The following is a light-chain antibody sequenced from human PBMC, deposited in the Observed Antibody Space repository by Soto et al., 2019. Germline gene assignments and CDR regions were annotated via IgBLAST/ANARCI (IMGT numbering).Light chain of an antibody. CDR3: QQYYSTPWT. J-gene: IGKJ1*01. CDR1: QSVFSNSNNKKY. Sequence: DIVMTQSADSLAVSLGERATINCKSSQSVFSNSNNKKYLAWYQQKPGQPPKLLIHWASIRESGVPDRFSGSGSGTDFTPTINSLQAEDVAVYYCQQYYSTPWTFGQGTKVEIK. CDR2: WAS. V-gene: IGKV4-1*01.